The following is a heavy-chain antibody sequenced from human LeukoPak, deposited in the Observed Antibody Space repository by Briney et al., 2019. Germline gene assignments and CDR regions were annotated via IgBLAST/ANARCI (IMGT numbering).Heavy chain of an antibody. CDR2: ISHSGAHT. D-gene: IGHD3-16*01. Sequence: GGSLRLSCAASAFTFSTYAMIWVRQAPGKGLEWVSSISHSGAHTYHTDSMKGRFTISRDNSKNTLYLQMNSLRVEDTAVYYCAKEVTSYGYEGLDYWGQGTLVTVSS. J-gene: IGHJ4*02. V-gene: IGHV3-23*01. CDR3: AKEVTSYGYEGLDY. CDR1: AFTFSTYA.